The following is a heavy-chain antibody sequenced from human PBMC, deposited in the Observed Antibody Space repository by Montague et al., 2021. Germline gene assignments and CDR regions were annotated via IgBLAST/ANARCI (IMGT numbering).Heavy chain of an antibody. V-gene: IGHV4-59*08. CDR3: ARRLGFRAPFDY. J-gene: IGHJ4*02. CDR1: GGSISEFY. CDR2: IYDSGTA. D-gene: IGHD3-10*01. Sequence: SETLSLTRTVTGGSISEFYWSWIRQSPEKGLEWIGYIYDSGTANYNPSLKSRVTISADTSMNQFSLNLRSVTAADTAVYFCARRLGFRAPFDYWGQGTLVTVSS.